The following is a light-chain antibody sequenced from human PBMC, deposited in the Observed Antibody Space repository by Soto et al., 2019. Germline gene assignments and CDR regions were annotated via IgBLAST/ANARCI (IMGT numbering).Light chain of an antibody. J-gene: IGKJ1*01. V-gene: IGKV3-11*01. CDR3: QHYNNWPPWT. CDR1: QSVSSY. Sequence: ENFLTQSPATLSVSPVERATLSCRASQSVSSYLAWYQQKPGQAPRLLIYDASNRATGIPARFSGSGSGTDFTLTITRLEPEDFAVYYCQHYNNWPPWTFGQGTKVDIK. CDR2: DAS.